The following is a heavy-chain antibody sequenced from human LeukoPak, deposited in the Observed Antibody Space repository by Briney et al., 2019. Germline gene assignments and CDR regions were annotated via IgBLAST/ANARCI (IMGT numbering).Heavy chain of an antibody. J-gene: IGHJ4*02. D-gene: IGHD3-10*01. CDR3: ARDFGGYGGAFDY. CDR1: GFTFSSYA. CDR2: ISGSGGST. V-gene: IGHV3-23*01. Sequence: GGSLRLSCAGSGFTFSSYAMSWVRQAPGKGLEWVSAISGSGGSTYYADSVKGRFTISRDNSKNTLYLQMNSLRAEDTAVYYCARDFGGYGGAFDYWGQGTLVTVSS.